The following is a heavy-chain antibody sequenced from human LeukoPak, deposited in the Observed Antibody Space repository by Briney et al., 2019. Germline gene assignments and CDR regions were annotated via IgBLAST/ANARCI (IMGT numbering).Heavy chain of an antibody. CDR1: GFTFSSYA. Sequence: PGGSLRLSCAASGFTFSSYAMSWVRQAPGKGLEWVSAISGSGGSTYYADSVKGRFTISRDNSKNTLYLQMNSLRAEDTAVYYCARDMDFWSGLYGMDVWGQGTTVTVSS. D-gene: IGHD3-3*01. J-gene: IGHJ6*02. CDR2: ISGSGGST. V-gene: IGHV3-23*01. CDR3: ARDMDFWSGLYGMDV.